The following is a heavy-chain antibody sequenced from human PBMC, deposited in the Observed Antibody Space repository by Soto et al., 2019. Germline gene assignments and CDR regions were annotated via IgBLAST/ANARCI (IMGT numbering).Heavy chain of an antibody. Sequence: QVQLVQSGAEVKKPGSSVKVSCKASGGTFSSYAISWVRQAPGQGLEWMGGSIPIFATANYAQKFQGRVTITADESTSTAYMELSSLRSEDTAVYYCARHFHSSGYYLGFDYWGQGTLVTVSS. D-gene: IGHD6-19*01. CDR3: ARHFHSSGYYLGFDY. J-gene: IGHJ4*02. CDR1: GGTFSSYA. CDR2: SIPIFATA. V-gene: IGHV1-69*12.